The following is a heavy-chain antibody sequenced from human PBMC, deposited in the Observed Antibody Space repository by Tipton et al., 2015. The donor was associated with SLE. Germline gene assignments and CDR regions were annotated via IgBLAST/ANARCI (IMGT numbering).Heavy chain of an antibody. Sequence: TLSLTCAVYGGSFSGYYWSWIRQPPGKGLEWIGEINHSGSTNYNPSLKSRVTISVDTSKNQFSLKLTSVTAADMAVYYCARDGRSGDPRDYWGQGTLVTVSS. J-gene: IGHJ4*02. V-gene: IGHV4-34*01. CDR2: INHSGST. CDR1: GGSFSGYY. CDR3: ARDGRSGDPRDY. D-gene: IGHD4-17*01.